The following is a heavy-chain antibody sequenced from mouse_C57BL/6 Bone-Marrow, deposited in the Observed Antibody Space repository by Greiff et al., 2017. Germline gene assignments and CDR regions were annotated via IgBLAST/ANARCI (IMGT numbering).Heavy chain of an antibody. CDR3: ARHQERVLAY. D-gene: IGHD3-2*02. CDR2: ISSGGSYT. J-gene: IGHJ3*01. Sequence: EVHLVESGGDLVKPGGSLKLSCAASGFTFSSYGMSWVRQTPDKRLEWVATISSGGSYTYYPDSVKGRFTISRDKAKNTMYLQMSSLKSEDTAMYYCARHQERVLAYWGQGTLVTVSA. V-gene: IGHV5-6*01. CDR1: GFTFSSYG.